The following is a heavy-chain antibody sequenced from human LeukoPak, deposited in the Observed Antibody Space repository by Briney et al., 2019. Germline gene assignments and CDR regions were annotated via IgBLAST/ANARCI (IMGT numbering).Heavy chain of an antibody. V-gene: IGHV3-7*03. Sequence: GGSLRLSCAAVGFTFNGYWMSWVRQAPGKGPEWVAHIKENGNEQYYADSVEGRFTISRDNAKKSLCLQMSNLRAEDTAVYYCAREGYSGYDAYYFDYWGQGTLVTVSS. CDR2: IKENGNEQ. D-gene: IGHD5-12*01. CDR3: AREGYSGYDAYYFDY. J-gene: IGHJ4*02. CDR1: GFTFNGYW.